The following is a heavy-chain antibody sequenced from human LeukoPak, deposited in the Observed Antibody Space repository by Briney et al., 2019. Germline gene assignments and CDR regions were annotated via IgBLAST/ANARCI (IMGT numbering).Heavy chain of an antibody. CDR1: GGTFSSYA. V-gene: IGHV1-69*04. D-gene: IGHD6-13*01. Sequence: EASVKLSCKASGGTFSSYAISWVRQAPGQGLEWMGRIIPILGIANYAQKFQGRVTITADKSTSTAYMELSSLRSEDTAVYYCARDIHRAAAAIWGQGTMVTVSS. J-gene: IGHJ3*02. CDR2: IIPILGIA. CDR3: ARDIHRAAAAI.